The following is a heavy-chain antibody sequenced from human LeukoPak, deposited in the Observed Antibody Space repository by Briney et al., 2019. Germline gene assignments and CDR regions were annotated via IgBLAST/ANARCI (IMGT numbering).Heavy chain of an antibody. CDR2: INSDGSYT. V-gene: IGHV3-74*01. CDR1: GFTFSSYW. J-gene: IGHJ4*02. Sequence: GGSLRFSCAASGFTFSSYWMHWVRHAPGKGLVWVSRINSDGSYTNYADSVKGRFTISRDNAKNTLYLQMNSLRAEDTAVYYCATLGTMVRGVIMDYWGQGTLVTVSS. CDR3: ATLGTMVRGVIMDY. D-gene: IGHD3-10*01.